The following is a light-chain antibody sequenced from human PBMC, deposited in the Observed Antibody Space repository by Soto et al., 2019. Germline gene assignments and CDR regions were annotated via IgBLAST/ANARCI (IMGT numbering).Light chain of an antibody. CDR1: SSDVGGYNY. J-gene: IGLJ1*01. V-gene: IGLV2-8*01. CDR2: EVS. Sequence: QSVLTRPPSASGSPGQSVTISCTGTSSDVGGYNYVSWYQQHPGKAPKLMIYEVSKRPSGVPDRFSGSKSGDTASLTVSGLQAVDEADYYCSSYAGSNNYVFGTGTKVTVL. CDR3: SSYAGSNNYV.